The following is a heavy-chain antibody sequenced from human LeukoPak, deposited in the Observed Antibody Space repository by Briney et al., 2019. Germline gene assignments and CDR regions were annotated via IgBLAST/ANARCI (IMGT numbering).Heavy chain of an antibody. Sequence: GESLKISCKGSGYSFTSYWIGWVRQMPGKGLEWMWIIYPGDSDTRYSPSFQGQVTISADKSISTAYLQWSSLKASDTAMYYCARQDPYYDILTGYFWPINWFDPWGQGTLVTVSS. CDR2: IYPGDSDT. J-gene: IGHJ5*02. CDR1: GYSFTSYW. CDR3: ARQDPYYDILTGYFWPINWFDP. V-gene: IGHV5-51*01. D-gene: IGHD3-9*01.